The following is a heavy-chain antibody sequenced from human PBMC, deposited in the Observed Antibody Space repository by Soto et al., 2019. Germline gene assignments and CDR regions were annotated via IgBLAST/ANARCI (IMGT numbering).Heavy chain of an antibody. J-gene: IGHJ4*02. CDR2: IYYSGNT. V-gene: IGHV4-30-4*01. D-gene: IGHD2-15*01. CDR1: GGSISSADYY. CDR3: ARVHRWSGPLDY. Sequence: QVQLQESGPGLVKPSQTLSLTCTVSGGSISSADYYWSWIRQPPGKGLEWIGYIYYSGNTYYNPSLKSRITISIDTSKNQFSLNVRSVTAPDTAVYYCARVHRWSGPLDYWGQGTLVTVSS.